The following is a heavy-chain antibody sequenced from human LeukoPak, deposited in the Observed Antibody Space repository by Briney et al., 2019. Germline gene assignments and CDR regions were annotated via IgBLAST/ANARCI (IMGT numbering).Heavy chain of an antibody. CDR1: GFTFSSYG. D-gene: IGHD5-12*01. J-gene: IGHJ4*02. Sequence: GGSLRLSCAASGFTFSSYGMSWVRQAPVKVLEWVPTISDGGGGTYYADSVKGRFSISRDNSKNTLYLQMNSLRAEDTAVYYCAKDLRIGYGLFDYWGQGTLVTVSS. V-gene: IGHV3-23*01. CDR2: ISDGGGGT. CDR3: AKDLRIGYGLFDY.